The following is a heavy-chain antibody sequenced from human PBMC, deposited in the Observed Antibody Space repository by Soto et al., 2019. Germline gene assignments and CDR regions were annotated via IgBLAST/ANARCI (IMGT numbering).Heavy chain of an antibody. J-gene: IGHJ3*02. CDR3: AHTLDTAMVHAFDI. CDR2: IYWDDDK. CDR1: GFSLSTSGVA. Sequence: QITLKESGPTLVKPTQTLTLTCTFSGFSLSTSGVAVGWSRQPPGKALEWLALIYWDDDKRYSPSLKSRLTITKEPSKNQVVLTITNMDPVDTATYSCAHTLDTAMVHAFDIWGQGTMVTVSS. V-gene: IGHV2-5*02. D-gene: IGHD5-18*01.